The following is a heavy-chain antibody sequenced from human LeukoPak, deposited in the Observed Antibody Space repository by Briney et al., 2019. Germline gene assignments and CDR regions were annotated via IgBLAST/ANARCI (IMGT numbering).Heavy chain of an antibody. J-gene: IGHJ4*02. CDR3: AKGQYYNILTGFYVRRGLDY. CDR1: GFTFSNYD. D-gene: IGHD3-9*01. CDR2: IRYDGSNK. V-gene: IGHV3-30*02. Sequence: GGSLRLSCAASGFTFSNYDMHWVRQAPGKGLEWVAFIRYDGSNKYYADSVKGRFTISRDNSKNTLYLRMNSLRDEDTAVYYCAKGQYYNILTGFYVRRGLDYWGQGTLVTVSS.